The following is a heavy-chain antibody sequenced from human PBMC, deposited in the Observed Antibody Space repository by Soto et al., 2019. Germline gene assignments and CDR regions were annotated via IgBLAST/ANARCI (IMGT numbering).Heavy chain of an antibody. CDR3: ALNAFDF. V-gene: IGHV1-46*01. CDR1: GYTFTSYC. Sequence: GASVKVSCKASGYTFTSYCMHLVRQAPGQGLEWMGIINPSDGDTSYAQKFQGRVTMTRDTSTTTVYMEVSSLRSEDTAVYYCALNAFDFWGQGTMVTVSS. J-gene: IGHJ3*01. CDR2: INPSDGDT.